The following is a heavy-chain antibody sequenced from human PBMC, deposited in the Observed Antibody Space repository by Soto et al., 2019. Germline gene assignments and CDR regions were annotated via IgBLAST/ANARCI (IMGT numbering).Heavy chain of an antibody. D-gene: IGHD3-3*01. CDR2: ITSTGNTR. J-gene: IGHJ6*02. V-gene: IGHV3-48*03. Sequence: LRLSCAASGFTFSSYEMNWVRQAPGKGLEWISYITSTGNTRVYADSVKGRFTISRDNAKNSLDLQMNSLRAEDTAVYYCARVLERGGYGMDVWGQGTTVTVS. CDR1: GFTFSSYE. CDR3: ARVLERGGYGMDV.